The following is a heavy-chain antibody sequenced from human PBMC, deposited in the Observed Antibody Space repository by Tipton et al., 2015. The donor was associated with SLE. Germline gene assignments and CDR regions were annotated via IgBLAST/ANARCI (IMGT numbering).Heavy chain of an antibody. V-gene: IGHV4-4*02. CDR1: GGSISSSNW. CDR3: SRRAPDYGDCGQWFYP. D-gene: IGHD4-17*01. CDR2: IYDSGST. Sequence: TLSLTCDVSGGSISSSNWWSWVRQPPGKGLEWIGEIYDSGSTNYNPSLKSRVTISIEKSKNQFFLNLSSATAADTAIYYCSRRAPDYGDCGQWFYPWGQAPLVTVSS. J-gene: IGHJ5*02.